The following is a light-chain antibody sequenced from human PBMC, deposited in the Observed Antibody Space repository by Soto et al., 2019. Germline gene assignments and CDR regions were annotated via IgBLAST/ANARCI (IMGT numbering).Light chain of an antibody. CDR3: QQYGSSPPYT. J-gene: IGKJ2*01. CDR2: GSS. V-gene: IGKV3-20*01. Sequence: EVALTQSPGTLSLSPGERATLSCRASQSVSNNYFAWYQQKPGQAPRLLIFGSSDRSTGIPDRFSGSGSGTDFTLTISRLEAEDFSVYYCQQYGSSPPYTFGQWTKLEIK. CDR1: QSVSNNY.